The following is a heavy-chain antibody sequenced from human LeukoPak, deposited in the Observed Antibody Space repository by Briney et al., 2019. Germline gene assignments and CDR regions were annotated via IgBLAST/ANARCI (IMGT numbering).Heavy chain of an antibody. CDR2: ISYDGSNK. CDR3: ARSQSGSYANAFDI. J-gene: IGHJ3*02. CDR1: GFTFSSYA. Sequence: GGSLRLSCAASGFTFSSYAMHWVRQAPGKGLEWVAVISYDGSNKYYADSVKGRFTISRDNAKNSLYLQMNSLRAEDTAVYYCARSQSGSYANAFDIWGQGTMVTVSS. D-gene: IGHD1-26*01. V-gene: IGHV3-30-3*01.